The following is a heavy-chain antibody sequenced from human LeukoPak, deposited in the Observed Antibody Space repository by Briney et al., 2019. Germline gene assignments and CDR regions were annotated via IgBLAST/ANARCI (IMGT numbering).Heavy chain of an antibody. CDR1: GGSFSGYY. CDR3: ARLPDSSGCYRRGAFDI. CDR2: ISHSGST. V-gene: IGHV4-34*01. D-gene: IGHD6-19*01. J-gene: IGHJ3*02. Sequence: SETLSLTCAVYGGSFSGYYWSWIRQPPGKGLEWIGEISHSGSTNYNPSLKSRVTMSVDTSKNQFSLKLSSVTAADAAVYYCARLPDSSGCYRRGAFDIWGQGTMVTVSS.